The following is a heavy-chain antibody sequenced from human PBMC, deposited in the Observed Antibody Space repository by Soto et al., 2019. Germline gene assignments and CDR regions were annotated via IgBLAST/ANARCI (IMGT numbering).Heavy chain of an antibody. J-gene: IGHJ4*02. V-gene: IGHV4-39*01. CDR2: IYYSGQT. CDR1: GASITSATYF. Sequence: PSETLSLSCSLSGASITSATYFWAWIRKTPGKGLGWVDSIYYSGQTHYTPSPKSRATISVDRSRHQFSLEVQSVTAAATAVYYCAKNLPRTGRFDYWGQGTVVT. CDR3: AKNLPRTGRFDY.